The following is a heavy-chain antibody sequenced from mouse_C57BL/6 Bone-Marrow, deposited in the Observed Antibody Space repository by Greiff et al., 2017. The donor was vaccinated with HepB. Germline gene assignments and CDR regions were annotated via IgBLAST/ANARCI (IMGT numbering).Heavy chain of an antibody. CDR3: ARHYDYDVRFFAY. CDR1: GYTFTSYG. J-gene: IGHJ3*01. V-gene: IGHV1-81*01. Sequence: VQLQQSGAELARPGASVKLSCKASGYTFTSYGISWVKQRTGQGLEWIGEIYPRSGNTYYNEKFKGKATLTADKSSSTAYMELRSLTSEDSAVYFCARHYDYDVRFFAYWGQGTLVTVSA. CDR2: IYPRSGNT. D-gene: IGHD2-4*01.